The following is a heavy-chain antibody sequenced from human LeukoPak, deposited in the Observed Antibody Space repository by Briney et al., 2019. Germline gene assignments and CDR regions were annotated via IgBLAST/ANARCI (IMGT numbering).Heavy chain of an antibody. V-gene: IGHV3-23*01. CDR3: AKKAGDYSTVWTWFDP. J-gene: IGHJ5*02. CDR2: ISGSGGLI. D-gene: IGHD3-16*01. Sequence: PGGSLRLSCAASGFTFSSFAMNWVRLAPGKGLEWVSLISGSGGLIYYADSVKDRFTISRDNSKNTLYLQMNSLRAEDTAVYYCAKKAGDYSTVWTWFDPWGQGTLVTVSS. CDR1: GFTFSSFA.